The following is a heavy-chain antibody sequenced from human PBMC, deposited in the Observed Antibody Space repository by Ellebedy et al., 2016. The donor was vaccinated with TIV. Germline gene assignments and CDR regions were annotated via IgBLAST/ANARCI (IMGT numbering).Heavy chain of an antibody. CDR1: GFTFSSYA. J-gene: IGHJ4*02. Sequence: PGGSLRLSCAASGFTFSSYAMHWVRQAPGKGLEWVAVISYDGSNKYYADSVKGRFTISRDNSKNTLYLQMNSLRAEDTAVYYCAREQRYYFDYWGQGTLVTVSS. CDR2: ISYDGSNK. V-gene: IGHV3-30-3*01. CDR3: AREQRYYFDY. D-gene: IGHD5-24*01.